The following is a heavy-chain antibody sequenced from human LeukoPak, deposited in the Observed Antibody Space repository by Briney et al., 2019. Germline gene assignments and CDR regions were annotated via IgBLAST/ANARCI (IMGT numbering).Heavy chain of an antibody. CDR1: GGSISSSSYY. Sequence: PSETLSLTCTVSGGSISSSSYYWGWIRQPPGKGLEWIGSIYHSGSTYYNPSLKSRVTISVDTSKNQFSLKLSSVTAADTAVYYCARQVSGHYDYIWGSYRWGQGTLVTVSS. CDR2: IYHSGST. D-gene: IGHD3-16*02. V-gene: IGHV4-39*01. J-gene: IGHJ4*02. CDR3: ARQVSGHYDYIWGSYR.